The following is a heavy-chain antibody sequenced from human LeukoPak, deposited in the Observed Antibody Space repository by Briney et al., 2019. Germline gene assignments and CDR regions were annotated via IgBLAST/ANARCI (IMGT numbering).Heavy chain of an antibody. Sequence: GASVKVSCKASGYTFTSYYMHWVRQAPGQGLEWMGIINPSGGSTSYAQKFQGRVTMTRDTSTSTVYMELSSLRSEDTAVYYCARDLLWEAVSRDQYYYYGMDVWGQGTTVTVSS. D-gene: IGHD2/OR15-2a*01. CDR1: GYTFTSYY. V-gene: IGHV1-46*01. CDR3: ARDLLWEAVSRDQYYYYGMDV. CDR2: INPSGGST. J-gene: IGHJ6*02.